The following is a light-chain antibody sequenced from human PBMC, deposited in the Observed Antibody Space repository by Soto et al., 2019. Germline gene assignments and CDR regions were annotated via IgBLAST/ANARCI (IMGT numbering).Light chain of an antibody. CDR2: EVS. J-gene: IGLJ1*01. CDR3: SSYTSSSPLV. CDR1: SSDVGGYNY. Sequence: QSVLAQPASVSGSPGQSITISCTGTSSDVGGYNYVSWYQQHPGKAPKLMIYEVSNRPSGVSNRFSGSKSCNTSSLTTSGLKAGDEAVYHCSSYTSSSPLVLGAGTKVT. V-gene: IGLV2-14*01.